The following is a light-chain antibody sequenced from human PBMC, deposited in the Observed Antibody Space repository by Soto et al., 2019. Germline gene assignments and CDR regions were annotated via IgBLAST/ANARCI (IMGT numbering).Light chain of an antibody. CDR3: QQYGSSPRT. V-gene: IGKV3-20*01. CDR1: QSVSSSY. J-gene: IGKJ1*01. CDR2: GAS. Sequence: EIVLTQSPGTLSLSPAERATLSCRASQSVSSSYLAWFQQKPGQAPRLLIYGASSRATGIPDRFSGGGSGTDFTLTIGRLEPEDFAVYYCQQYGSSPRTFGQGTKVDIK.